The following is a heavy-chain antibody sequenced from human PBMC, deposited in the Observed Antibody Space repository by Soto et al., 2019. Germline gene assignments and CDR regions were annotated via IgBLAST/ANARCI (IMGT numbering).Heavy chain of an antibody. CDR2: INHSGST. V-gene: IGHV4-34*01. Sequence: SETLSLTCAVYGGSFSGYYWSWIRQPPGKGLEWIGEINHSGSTNYNPSLKSRVTISVDTSKNQFSLKLSSVTAADTAVYYCSIGRLKYSSSGSYYIWNYYYGMDVWGQGTTVT. D-gene: IGHD3-10*01. CDR3: SIGRLKYSSSGSYYIWNYYYGMDV. CDR1: GGSFSGYY. J-gene: IGHJ6*02.